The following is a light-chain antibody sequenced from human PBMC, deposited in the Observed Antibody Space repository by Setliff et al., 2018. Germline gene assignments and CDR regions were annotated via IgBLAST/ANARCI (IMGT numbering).Light chain of an antibody. V-gene: IGLV2-23*02. CDR3: CSYTGRSYV. CDR1: SSDIGNYNL. J-gene: IGLJ1*01. Sequence: QSALAQPASVSGSPGQSITVSCTGTSSDIGNYNLVSWYQQRPGKAPKLIIYEVNKRPSGVFNRFSGSKSGNTASLTVSGLQAEDEADYYCCSYTGRSYVFGSGTKVTVL. CDR2: EVN.